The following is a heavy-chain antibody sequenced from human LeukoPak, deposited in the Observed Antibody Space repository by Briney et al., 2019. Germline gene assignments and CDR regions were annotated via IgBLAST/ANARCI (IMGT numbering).Heavy chain of an antibody. V-gene: IGHV3-15*06. J-gene: IGHJ4*02. CDR1: GFILGNAW. Sequence: GSLRLSCAASGFILGNAWMSWVRQAPGKGLEWVAHIKRNFEGATQHYAASVNGRFTISKDESKNTVFLQMSSLKIEDTAVYFCTTEGSPYGHHSFDSWGQGTLVTVSS. CDR2: IKRNFEGATQ. D-gene: IGHD3-10*01. CDR3: TTEGSPYGHHSFDS.